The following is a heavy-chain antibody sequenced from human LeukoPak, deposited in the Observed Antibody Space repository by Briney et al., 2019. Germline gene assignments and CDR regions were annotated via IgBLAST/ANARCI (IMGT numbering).Heavy chain of an antibody. CDR2: IYYSGST. CDR1: GGSISSSSYY. D-gene: IGHD2-2*01. V-gene: IGHV4-39*01. J-gene: IGHJ6*02. CDR3: ARSAAMAHYYYYGMDV. Sequence: SETLSLTCTVSGGSISSSSYYWGWIRQPPGKGLEWIGSIYYSGSTYYNPSLKSRVTISVDTSKNQFSLKLSSVTAADTAVYYCARSAAMAHYYYYGMDVWGQGTTVTVSS.